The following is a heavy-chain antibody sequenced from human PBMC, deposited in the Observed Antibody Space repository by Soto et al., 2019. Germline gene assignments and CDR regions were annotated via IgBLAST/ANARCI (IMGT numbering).Heavy chain of an antibody. V-gene: IGHV3-33*01. CDR1: GFTFSSYG. CDR3: AREAGCGGDCLPDAFDI. CDR2: IWYDGSNK. J-gene: IGHJ3*02. D-gene: IGHD2-21*02. Sequence: QVQLVESGGGVVQPGRSLRLSCAASGFTFSSYGMHWVRQAPGKGLEWVAVIWYDGSNKYYADSVKGRFTISRDNSKNTLYLQMNSLRAEDKAVYYCAREAGCGGDCLPDAFDIWGQGTMVTVSS.